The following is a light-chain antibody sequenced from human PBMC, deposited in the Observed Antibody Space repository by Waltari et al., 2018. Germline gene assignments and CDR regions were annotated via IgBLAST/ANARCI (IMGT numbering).Light chain of an antibody. CDR1: SGYSSNV. Sequence: QLVLTQSPSASASLGASVKLTCTLSSGYSSNVIAWHQPRPEKGPRYLMKVNSDGSHSKGAWIPDRFSGSSSGAERYLTISSLQSEDEADYYCQTGGHGTWVFGGGTKLTVL. J-gene: IGLJ3*02. V-gene: IGLV4-69*01. CDR3: QTGGHGTWV. CDR2: VNSDGSH.